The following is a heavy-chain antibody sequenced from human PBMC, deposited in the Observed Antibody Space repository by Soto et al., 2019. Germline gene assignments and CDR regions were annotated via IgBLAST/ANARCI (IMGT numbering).Heavy chain of an antibody. D-gene: IGHD3-10*01. Sequence: GASVKVACKVSGHSLTELSIHWVRQAPGKGPEWMGGYDPEDGKIHYAQKFQGRVTMTEDTSTDTAQMELSSLRSEDTAVYYCAADTSYYGRWRYYYYYGMDVWGQGTTVTDSS. CDR1: GHSLTELS. J-gene: IGHJ6*02. CDR3: AADTSYYGRWRYYYYYGMDV. V-gene: IGHV1-24*01. CDR2: YDPEDGKI.